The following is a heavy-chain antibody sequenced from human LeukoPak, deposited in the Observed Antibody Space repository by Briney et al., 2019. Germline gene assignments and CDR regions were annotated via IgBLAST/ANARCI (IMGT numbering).Heavy chain of an antibody. CDR2: IRYDGSNK. V-gene: IGHV3-30*02. CDR3: ARGSSSWYAY. J-gene: IGHJ4*02. CDR1: GFIFSSYG. Sequence: GGSLRLSCAASGFIFSSYGMHWVRQAPGKGLEWVAFIRYDGSNKYYADSVKGRFTISRDNSKNTLYLQMNSLRAEDTAVYYCARGSSSWYAYWGQGTLVTVSS. D-gene: IGHD6-13*01.